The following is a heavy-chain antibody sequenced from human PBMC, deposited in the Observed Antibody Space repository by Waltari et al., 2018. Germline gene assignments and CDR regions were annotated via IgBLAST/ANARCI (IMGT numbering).Heavy chain of an antibody. D-gene: IGHD4-17*01. CDR1: GFTFTSYA. J-gene: IGHJ4*02. V-gene: IGHV3-23*01. Sequence: EVQLLESGGGLVQPGGSLRLSCSASGFTFTSYALTWARPAPGQGLEWVSAISGSGGSTYYADSVKGRFTISRDNSKNTLYLQMNSLRAEDTAVYYCAKEFYYGGNDYWGQGTLVTVSS. CDR3: AKEFYYGGNDY. CDR2: ISGSGGST.